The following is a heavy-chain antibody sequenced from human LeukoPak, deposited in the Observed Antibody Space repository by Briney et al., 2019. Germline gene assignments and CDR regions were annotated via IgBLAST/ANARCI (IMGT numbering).Heavy chain of an antibody. J-gene: IGHJ4*02. CDR3: ARDDRTTVVIDY. Sequence: GGSLRLSCAASGFSFSSHAMSWVRQAPGKGLEWVSVIYSGGSTYYADSVKGRFTISRDNSKNTLYLQMNSLRAEDTAVYYCARDDRTTVVIDYWGQGTLVTVSS. CDR1: GFSFSSHA. CDR2: IYSGGST. V-gene: IGHV3-66*01. D-gene: IGHD4-23*01.